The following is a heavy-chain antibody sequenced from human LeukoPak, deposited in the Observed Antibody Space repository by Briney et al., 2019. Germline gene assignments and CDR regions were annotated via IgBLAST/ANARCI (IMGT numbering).Heavy chain of an antibody. Sequence: PGGSLRLSCAASGFTFSSYAMSWFRQAPGRGLEGVSALSGSGGSTYYADSVKGRFTIPRDNSKNTLYLQINSLRAEDTAVYYCAKDSWMRVIRPFDYWRQGTLVTVSS. V-gene: IGHV3-23*01. CDR3: AKDSWMRVIRPFDY. CDR2: LSGSGGST. J-gene: IGHJ4*02. CDR1: GFTFSSYA. D-gene: IGHD2-21*01.